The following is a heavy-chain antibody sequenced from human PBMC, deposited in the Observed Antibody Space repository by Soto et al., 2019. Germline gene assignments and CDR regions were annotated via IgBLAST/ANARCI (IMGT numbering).Heavy chain of an antibody. CDR2: IYHSGST. V-gene: IGHV4-4*02. CDR1: GGSISISNW. Sequence: SETLSLTCAVSGGSISISNWCSWVGQPPGKGLEWIGEIYHSGSTNYNPSLKSRVTISVDKSKNQFSLKLSSVTAADTAVYYCARRGYDFWSGYYPNDAFDIWGQGTMVTVSS. CDR3: ARRGYDFWSGYYPNDAFDI. J-gene: IGHJ3*02. D-gene: IGHD3-3*01.